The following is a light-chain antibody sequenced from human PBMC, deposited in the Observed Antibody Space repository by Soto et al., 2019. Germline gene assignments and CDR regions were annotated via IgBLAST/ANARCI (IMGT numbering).Light chain of an antibody. CDR1: QSLSSSY. CDR3: QQYGISPSYT. V-gene: IGKV3-20*01. J-gene: IGKJ2*01. Sequence: EIVLTQSPGALSLSPGEGATLSCRASQSLSSSYVAWYQQKVGQPPRLLIYGASNRATGMPDRFSGSWSGTEFTLTISRLEPEDFAVYYCQQYGISPSYTFAQGTKLEIK. CDR2: GAS.